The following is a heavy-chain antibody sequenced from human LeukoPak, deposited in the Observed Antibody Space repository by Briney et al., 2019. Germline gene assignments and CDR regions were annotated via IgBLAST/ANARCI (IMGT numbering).Heavy chain of an antibody. CDR2: IYPGDSDT. V-gene: IGHV5-51*01. Sequence: PGESLKISCKGSGYSFTSYWIGWVRQMPGKGLEWMGIIYPGDSDTRYSPSFQGQVTISADKSISTAYLQWSSLKASDTAMYYCARSLVEMATIERFGYWGQGTLVTVSS. J-gene: IGHJ4*02. CDR3: ARSLVEMATIERFGY. D-gene: IGHD5-24*01. CDR1: GYSFTSYW.